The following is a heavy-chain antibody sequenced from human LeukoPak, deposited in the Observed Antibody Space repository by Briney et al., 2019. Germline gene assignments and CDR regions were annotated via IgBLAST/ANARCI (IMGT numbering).Heavy chain of an antibody. V-gene: IGHV3-23*01. CDR1: GFTFSSYA. CDR2: ISGSGGST. Sequence: GGPLRLSCAASGFTFSSYAMSWVRQAPGKGLEWVSAISGSGGSTYYADSVKGRFTISRDNSKNTLYLQMSSLRAEDTAVYYCAKYYDILTGYYKTFDYWGQGTLVTVSS. CDR3: AKYYDILTGYYKTFDY. D-gene: IGHD3-9*01. J-gene: IGHJ4*02.